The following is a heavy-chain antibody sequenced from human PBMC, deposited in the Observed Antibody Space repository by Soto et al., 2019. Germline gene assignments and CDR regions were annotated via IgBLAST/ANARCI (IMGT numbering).Heavy chain of an antibody. CDR1: GYSFTSYW. CDR2: IYPGDSDT. J-gene: IGHJ6*02. D-gene: IGHD4-4*01. CDR3: ARHEATVTDHYYYGMDV. Sequence: PGESLKISCKGSGYSFTSYWIGWVRQMPGKGLEWMGIIYPGDSDTRYSPSFQGQVTISADKSISTAYLQWSSLKASDTAMYYCARHEATVTDHYYYGMDVWGQGTTVTVSS. V-gene: IGHV5-51*01.